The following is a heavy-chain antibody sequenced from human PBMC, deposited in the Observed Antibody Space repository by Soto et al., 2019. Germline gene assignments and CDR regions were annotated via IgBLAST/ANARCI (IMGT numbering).Heavy chain of an antibody. J-gene: IGHJ4*02. CDR3: AKGRGSDSLAILHY. CDR1: GFTLSSYA. V-gene: IGHV3-23*01. D-gene: IGHD2-21*01. CDR2: IGGGGDYT. Sequence: GGSLRLSCAAFGFTLSSYAMIWVRQAPGKGLEWVSGIGGGGDYTYYADSVKGRFSVSKDNSKNTLYLQMNSLRPEDTAIYYCAKGRGSDSLAILHYWGQGTLVTVSS.